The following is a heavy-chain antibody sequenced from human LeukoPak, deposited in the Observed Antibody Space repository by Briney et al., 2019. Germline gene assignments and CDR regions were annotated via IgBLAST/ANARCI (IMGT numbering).Heavy chain of an antibody. J-gene: IGHJ4*02. CDR3: ARGYDFWSF. CDR2: IYYSGST. V-gene: IGHV4-59*01. D-gene: IGHD3-3*01. Sequence: SETLSLTCTVSGDSISSYYWSWIRQPPGEGLEWIGYIYYSGSTNYNPSLKSRVTMSVDTSKNQFSLKVSSVTAADTAVYYCARGYDFWSFWGQGTLVTVSS. CDR1: GDSISSYY.